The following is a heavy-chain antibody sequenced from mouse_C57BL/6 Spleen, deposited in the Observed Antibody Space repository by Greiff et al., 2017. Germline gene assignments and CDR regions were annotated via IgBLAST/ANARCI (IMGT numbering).Heavy chain of an antibody. D-gene: IGHD1-1*01. V-gene: IGHV3-6*01. J-gene: IGHJ1*03. Sequence: EVKLQESGPGLVKPSQSLSLTCSVTGYSITSGYYWNWIRQFPGNKLEWMGYISYDGSNNYNPSLKNRISITRDTSKNQFFLKLNSVTTEDTATYYCARGGYSIFTTVVATDWYFDVWGTGTTVTVSS. CDR1: GYSITSGYY. CDR3: ARGGYSIFTTVVATDWYFDV. CDR2: ISYDGSN.